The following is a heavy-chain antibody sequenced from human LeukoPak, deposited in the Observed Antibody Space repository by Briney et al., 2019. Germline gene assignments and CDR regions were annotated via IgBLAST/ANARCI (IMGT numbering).Heavy chain of an antibody. D-gene: IGHD3-3*01. CDR1: GFTFSSYG. V-gene: IGHV3-33*01. CDR3: ASFTIFGVVII. CDR2: IWYDGSNK. J-gene: IGHJ4*02. Sequence: GRSLRLSCAASGFTFSSYGMHWVRQAPGKGLEWVAVIWYDGSNKYYADSVKGRFTISRDNSKNTLYLQMNSLRAADTAVYYCASFTIFGVVIIWGQGTLVTVSS.